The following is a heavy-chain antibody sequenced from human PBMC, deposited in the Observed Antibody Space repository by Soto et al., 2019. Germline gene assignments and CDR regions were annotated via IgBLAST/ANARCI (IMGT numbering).Heavy chain of an antibody. Sequence: SETLSLTCTVSGASISPFYWSWIRQPPGKGLEWIGYIYYTGNTNFNPSLKSRVTISADTSKNQFSLKLSSVTTADTAVYFCARVGGYNYFDRWGQGTQVTVSS. V-gene: IGHV4-59*01. CDR3: ARVGGYNYFDR. J-gene: IGHJ4*02. CDR2: IYYTGNT. CDR1: GASISPFY. D-gene: IGHD5-12*01.